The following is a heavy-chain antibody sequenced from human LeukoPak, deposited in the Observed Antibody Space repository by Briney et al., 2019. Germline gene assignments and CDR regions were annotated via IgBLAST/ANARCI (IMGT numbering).Heavy chain of an antibody. J-gene: IGHJ4*02. CDR2: ISGSGGST. CDR3: AKGRGYSGYDPLDY. D-gene: IGHD5-12*01. Sequence: GGSLRLSCAASGFTFSSCAMSWVRQAPGKGLEWVSAISGSGGSTYYADSVKGRFTISRDNSKNTLYLQMNSLRAEDTAVYYCAKGRGYSGYDPLDYWGQGTLVTVSS. V-gene: IGHV3-23*01. CDR1: GFTFSSCA.